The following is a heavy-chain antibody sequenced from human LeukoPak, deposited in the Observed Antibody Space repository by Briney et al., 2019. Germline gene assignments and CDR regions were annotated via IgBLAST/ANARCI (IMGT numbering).Heavy chain of an antibody. CDR2: MNLNSGNT. V-gene: IGHV1-8*01. CDR1: GYTFTSYD. Sequence: ASVKVSCKASGYTFTSYDINWVRQATGQGLEWMGWMNLNSGNTGYAQEFQGRVTMTRNTSISTAYMELSSLRSEDTAVYYCARGAAAAGTYVHWGQGTLVTVSS. CDR3: ARGAAAAGTYVH. D-gene: IGHD6-13*01. J-gene: IGHJ4*02.